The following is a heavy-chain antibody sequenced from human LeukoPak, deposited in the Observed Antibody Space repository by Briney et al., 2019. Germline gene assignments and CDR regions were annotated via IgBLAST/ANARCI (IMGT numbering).Heavy chain of an antibody. D-gene: IGHD6-19*01. V-gene: IGHV3-30*02. CDR3: AKDLEQWPAVPEY. J-gene: IGHJ4*02. CDR1: GFTLKTYG. Sequence: PGGTLRLSCAASGFTLKTYGMHWVRQAPGKGLDWVAFIEKDGSNKYYADSVKGRFTVSRDNSKNRLYLQMNSLRPEETALYYCAKDLEQWPAVPEYWGQGTLVIVSS. CDR2: IEKDGSNK.